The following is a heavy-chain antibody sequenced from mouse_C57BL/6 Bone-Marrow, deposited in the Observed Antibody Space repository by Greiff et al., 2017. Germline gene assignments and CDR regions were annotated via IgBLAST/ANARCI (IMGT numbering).Heavy chain of an antibody. Sequence: DVLLVESGGGLVKPGGSLKLSCAASGFTFSDYGMHWVRQAPEKGLEWVAYISSGSSTIYYADTVKGRFTISRDNAKNTLFLQLTSLRSEDTAMYYCARYDYGPPYAMDYWGQGTSVTVSS. CDR3: ARYDYGPPYAMDY. CDR2: ISSGSSTI. J-gene: IGHJ4*01. CDR1: GFTFSDYG. D-gene: IGHD2-4*01. V-gene: IGHV5-17*01.